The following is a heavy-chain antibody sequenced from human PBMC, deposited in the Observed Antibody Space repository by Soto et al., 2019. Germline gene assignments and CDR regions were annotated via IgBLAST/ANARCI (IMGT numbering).Heavy chain of an antibody. D-gene: IGHD6-13*01. J-gene: IGHJ5*02. V-gene: IGHV3-53*04. CDR1: GFSVSSNY. CDR3: ARARYSSSWQYWFDP. CDR2: IYSGGST. Sequence: PGGSLRLSCAASGFSVSSNYMNWVRQAPGKGVEWVSVIYSGGSTYYADSVKGRFTISRHNSKNTLYLQMNSLRAEDTAVYYCARARYSSSWQYWFDPWGQGTLVTVSS.